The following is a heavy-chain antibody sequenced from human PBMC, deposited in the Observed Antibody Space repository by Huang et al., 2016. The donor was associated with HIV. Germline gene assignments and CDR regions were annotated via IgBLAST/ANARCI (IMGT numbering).Heavy chain of an antibody. V-gene: IGHV7-4-1*02. CDR3: ARDARELRDYLVRFNWFAP. D-gene: IGHD1-7*01. Sequence: QVQLVQSGSEFKKPGASVRVSCKASGYSFSDYAVNWVRQAPGQGLEWMGWINTKTGNATYVQGFSGRFVFSLDTSVKTAYLHISSLKTEDAAVYYCARDARELRDYLVRFNWFAPWGQGTLVTVSS. CDR2: INTKTGNA. CDR1: GYSFSDYA. J-gene: IGHJ5*02.